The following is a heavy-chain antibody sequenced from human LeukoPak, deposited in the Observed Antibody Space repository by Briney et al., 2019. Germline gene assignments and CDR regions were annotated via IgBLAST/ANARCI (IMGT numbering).Heavy chain of an antibody. Sequence: KPSETLSLTCTVAGGSISSYYWSWIRQPAGKGLEWIGRIYSSGSTNYNPSLKSRVTMSVDTPKNQFSLKLSSVTAADTAVYYCARERVNYGFWSGVPDFDPWGQGTLVTVSS. J-gene: IGHJ5*02. V-gene: IGHV4-4*07. CDR1: GGSISSYY. D-gene: IGHD3-3*01. CDR2: IYSSGST. CDR3: ARERVNYGFWSGVPDFDP.